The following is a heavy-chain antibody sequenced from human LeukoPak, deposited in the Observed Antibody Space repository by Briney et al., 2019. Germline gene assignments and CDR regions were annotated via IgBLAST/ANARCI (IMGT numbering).Heavy chain of an antibody. Sequence: SGPTLVNPTQTLTLTCTFSGFSLSTSGVGVGWIRQPPGKALEWLALIYWNDDKRYSPSLKSRLTITKDTSKNQVVLTMTNMDPVDTATYYCAHRHPGQDVVVPAAIFESWFDPWGQGTLVTVSS. CDR3: AHRHPGQDVVVPAAIFESWFDP. CDR1: GFSLSTSGVG. CDR2: IYWNDDK. D-gene: IGHD2-2*02. V-gene: IGHV2-5*01. J-gene: IGHJ5*02.